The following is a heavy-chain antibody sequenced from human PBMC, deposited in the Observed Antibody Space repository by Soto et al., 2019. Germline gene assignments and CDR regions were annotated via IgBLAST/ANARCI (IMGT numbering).Heavy chain of an antibody. D-gene: IGHD6-19*01. J-gene: IGHJ5*01. CDR1: AYSFTRYW. V-gene: IGHV5-51*01. CDR3: ARIVAVPGTVGTQFDS. Sequence: GQSLKISCKGSAYSFTRYWIGWVRQMPGKGLEWMVIIYSGDSDTRYSPSFQGQVTISADKSISTAYLQWSSLKASDTAMYYCARIVAVPGTVGTQFDSCDKGTLGTVSS. CDR2: IYSGDSDT.